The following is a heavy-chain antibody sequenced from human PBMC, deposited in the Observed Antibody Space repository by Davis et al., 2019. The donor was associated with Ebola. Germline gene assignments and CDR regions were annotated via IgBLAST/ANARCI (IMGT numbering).Heavy chain of an antibody. Sequence: PGGSLRLSCEASGFIFRDYWMTWLRQASGKGLEWVATIKSDGSDKYYVDYMKGRVSISRDNADNSVYLQLNRLRAEDTAVFYCVRGHYGLDVWGRGTTVIVSS. CDR1: GFIFRDYW. V-gene: IGHV3-7*01. J-gene: IGHJ6*02. CDR3: VRGHYGLDV. CDR2: IKSDGSDK.